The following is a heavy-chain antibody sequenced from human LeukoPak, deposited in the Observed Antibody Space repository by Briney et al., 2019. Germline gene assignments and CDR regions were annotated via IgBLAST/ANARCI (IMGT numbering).Heavy chain of an antibody. D-gene: IGHD3-3*01. V-gene: IGHV1-46*01. J-gene: IGHJ4*02. CDR1: GYTFTSYG. CDR2: INPSGGST. CDR3: ARGRRDTIFGVVIPFDY. Sequence: GASVKVSCKASGYTFTSYGISWVRQAPGQGLEWMGIINPSGGSTSYAQKFQGRVTMTRDTSTSTVYMELSSLRSEDTAVYYCARGRRDTIFGVVIPFDYWGQGTLVTVSS.